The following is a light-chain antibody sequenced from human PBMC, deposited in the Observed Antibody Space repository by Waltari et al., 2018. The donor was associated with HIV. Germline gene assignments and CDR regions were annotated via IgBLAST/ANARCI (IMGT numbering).Light chain of an antibody. Sequence: DIQMTQSPSSLSASVGDRVTITCRASQSIGTYLNWYQQIPGKAPKLLIYAASSLQSGVPSRCSGGGSGTDFTLTISSLQPEDFATYYCQQTYSTLITFGRGTRLGIK. V-gene: IGKV1-39*01. CDR1: QSIGTY. CDR3: QQTYSTLIT. J-gene: IGKJ5*01. CDR2: AAS.